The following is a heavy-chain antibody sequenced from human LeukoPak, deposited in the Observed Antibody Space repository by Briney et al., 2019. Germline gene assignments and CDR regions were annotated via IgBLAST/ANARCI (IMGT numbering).Heavy chain of an antibody. J-gene: IGHJ6*03. CDR2: IHPGDSDT. CDR1: GYSFTSYW. Sequence: GESLKISCKGSGYSFTSYWIGWVRQMPGKGLEWMGIIHPGDSDTRYSPSFQGQVTISADKSISTAYLQWSSLKASDTAMYYSARSAVPGYYDILTGYYDTYYYYYYMDVWGKGTTVTVSS. D-gene: IGHD3-9*01. V-gene: IGHV5-51*01. CDR3: ARSAVPGYYDILTGYYDTYYYYYYMDV.